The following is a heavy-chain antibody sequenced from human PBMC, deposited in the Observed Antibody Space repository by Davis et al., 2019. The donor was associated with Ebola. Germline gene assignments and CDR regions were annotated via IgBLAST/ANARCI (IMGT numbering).Heavy chain of an antibody. J-gene: IGHJ4*02. CDR1: GFTFSSYA. Sequence: GESLKISCAASGFTFSSYAMHWVRQAPGKGLEWVAVISYDGSNKYYADSVKGRFTISRDNSKNTLYLQMNSLRAEDTAVYYCTSTTGPFDYWGQGTLVTVSS. V-gene: IGHV3-30-3*01. D-gene: IGHD1-14*01. CDR2: ISYDGSNK. CDR3: TSTTGPFDY.